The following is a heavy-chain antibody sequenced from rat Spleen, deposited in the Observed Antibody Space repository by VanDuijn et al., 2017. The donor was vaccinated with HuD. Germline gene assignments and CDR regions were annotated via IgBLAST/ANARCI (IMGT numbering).Heavy chain of an antibody. V-gene: IGHV4-2*01. CDR3: ARHPDYSNYFDY. CDR1: GFNFNDYW. Sequence: EVKLVESGGGLVQPGRSLKLSCAASGFNFNDYWMGWVRQAPGKGLEWIGEINKNSRTINYTPSLKDKFTMSRDNAKSTLYLQMDSLRSEDTATYYCARHPDYSNYFDYWGQGVMVTVSS. D-gene: IGHD1-1*01. CDR2: INKNSRTI. J-gene: IGHJ2*01.